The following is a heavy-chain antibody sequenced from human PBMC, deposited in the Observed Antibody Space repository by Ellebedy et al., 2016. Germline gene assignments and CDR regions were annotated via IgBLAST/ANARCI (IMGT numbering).Heavy chain of an antibody. V-gene: IGHV5-51*01. Sequence: GESLKISXATSGSIFTNSWIGWLRQMPGKGLEWIGIIYPGDSDAKYNPSFQGQVTFSVDRSIDTAYLQWISLRASDSAMYYCARTYSNYVYYFDYWGQGTLVTVSS. D-gene: IGHD4-11*01. CDR2: IYPGDSDA. CDR1: GSIFTNSW. CDR3: ARTYSNYVYYFDY. J-gene: IGHJ4*02.